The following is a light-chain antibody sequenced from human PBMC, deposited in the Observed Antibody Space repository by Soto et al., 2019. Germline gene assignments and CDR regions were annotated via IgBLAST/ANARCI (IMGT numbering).Light chain of an antibody. Sequence: EFVLAQSPGTLSLSPGERATLSCRCSQSLTNSFIAWYQQRPGQAPRLLIYDTSSRASGIPDRFSGSGSGTDFTLTISRLETEDFAVFYCQQYGTSEIIFGQGTRLEIK. CDR2: DTS. CDR3: QQYGTSEII. J-gene: IGKJ5*01. V-gene: IGKV3-20*01. CDR1: QSLTNSF.